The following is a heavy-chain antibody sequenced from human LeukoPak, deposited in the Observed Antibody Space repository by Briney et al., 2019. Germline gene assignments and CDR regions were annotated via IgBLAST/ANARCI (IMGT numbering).Heavy chain of an antibody. CDR3: ARVTGYMIEDYFDY. D-gene: IGHD3-22*01. CDR2: IYTSGST. V-gene: IGHV4-4*07. J-gene: IGHJ4*02. Sequence: SETLSLTCTVSGGSISSYYWSWIRQPAGKGLEWIGRIYTSGSTNYNPSLKRRVTMSVDTSKNQFSLKLRSVTAADTAVYYCARVTGYMIEDYFDYWGQGTLVTVSS. CDR1: GGSISSYY.